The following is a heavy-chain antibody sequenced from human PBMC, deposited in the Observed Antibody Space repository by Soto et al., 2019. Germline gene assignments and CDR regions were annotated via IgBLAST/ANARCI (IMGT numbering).Heavy chain of an antibody. Sequence: SETLSLSCTVSGGSVSSDSYYWNWIRQPPGEGLEWIGYISYSGSTNYNPSLKSRVTMSVDTSKNEFSLRLSSVTAADTAVYFCARDGLGSSGGKDAFDIWGQGAMVTVSS. CDR2: ISYSGST. CDR1: GGSVSSDSYY. J-gene: IGHJ3*02. CDR3: ARDGLGSSGGKDAFDI. V-gene: IGHV4-61*01. D-gene: IGHD6-19*01.